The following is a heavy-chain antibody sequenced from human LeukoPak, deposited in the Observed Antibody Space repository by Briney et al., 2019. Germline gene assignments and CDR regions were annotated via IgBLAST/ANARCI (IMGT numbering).Heavy chain of an antibody. D-gene: IGHD1-14*01. CDR3: ASGVYRNAFDI. CDR1: GYSITSGYY. Sequence: SETLSLTCAVSGYSITSGYYWGWIRQPPGKGLEWIGSIFHTGITYYTPSLKSRVIISVDTSKNQLSLELRSVTAADTAVYYCASGVYRNAFDIWGQGTMVTVSS. V-gene: IGHV4-38-2*01. CDR2: IFHTGIT. J-gene: IGHJ3*02.